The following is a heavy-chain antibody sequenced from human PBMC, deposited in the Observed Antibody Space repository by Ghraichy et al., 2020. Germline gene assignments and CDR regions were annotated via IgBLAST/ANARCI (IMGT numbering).Heavy chain of an antibody. V-gene: IGHV3-21*01. CDR2: ISSSSSYI. CDR3: ARGKLVQLLHTYFDY. Sequence: GGSLRLSCAASGFTFSSYSMNWVRQAPGKGLEWVSSISSSSSYIYYADSVKGRFTISRDNAKNSLYLQMNSLRAEDTAVYYCARGKLVQLLHTYFDYWGQGTLVTVSS. D-gene: IGHD2-15*01. CDR1: GFTFSSYS. J-gene: IGHJ4*02.